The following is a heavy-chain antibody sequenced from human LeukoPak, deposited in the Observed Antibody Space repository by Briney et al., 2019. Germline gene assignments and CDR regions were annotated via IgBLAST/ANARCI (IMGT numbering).Heavy chain of an antibody. CDR2: ISGSGGST. CDR1: GFTFYTYA. CDR3: AKDSSGYDRVMYQFDY. J-gene: IGHJ4*02. V-gene: IGHV3-23*01. Sequence: GGSLRLTCAASGFTFYTYAMSWVRQPPGKGLEWVSAISGSGGSTWYADSVKGRFTISRDNSKHTLYLQMNSLRAEDTAVYYCAKDSSGYDRVMYQFDYWGQGTLVTVSS. D-gene: IGHD5-12*01.